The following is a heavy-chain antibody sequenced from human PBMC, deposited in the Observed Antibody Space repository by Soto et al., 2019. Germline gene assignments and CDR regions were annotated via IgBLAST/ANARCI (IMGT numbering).Heavy chain of an antibody. V-gene: IGHV3-15*01. CDR3: TTRGYCTNGVCSPGY. D-gene: IGHD2-8*01. CDR1: GFTFSNAW. CDR2: IKSKTDGGTT. J-gene: IGHJ4*02. Sequence: EVQLVESGGGLVKPGGSLRLSCAASGFTFSNAWMSWVRQAPGKGLEWVGRIKSKTDGGTTDYAAPVKGRFTISRDDSKNTLYLQKNSLKTEDTAVYYCTTRGYCTNGVCSPGYWGQGTLVTVSS.